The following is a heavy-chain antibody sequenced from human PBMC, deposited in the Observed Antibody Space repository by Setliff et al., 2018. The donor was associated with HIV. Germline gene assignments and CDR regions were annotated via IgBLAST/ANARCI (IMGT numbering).Heavy chain of an antibody. CDR1: GFTFSSYD. V-gene: IGHV3-13*01. CDR3: SRVGTLIDNPWDYFDF. Sequence: LRLSCAASGFTFSSYDMFWVRQVAGKGLEWVSAIGTAADTFYPASVKGRFTVSRDNSKSTLYLQMNSLRSEDTAVYYCSRVGTLIDNPWDYFDFWGQGTLVTVSS. J-gene: IGHJ4*02. CDR2: IGTAADT. D-gene: IGHD3-22*01.